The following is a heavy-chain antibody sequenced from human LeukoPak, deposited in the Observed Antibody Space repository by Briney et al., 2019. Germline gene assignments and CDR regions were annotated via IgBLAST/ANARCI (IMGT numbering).Heavy chain of an antibody. CDR2: IYDSGGT. D-gene: IGHD3-9*01. CDR1: GGSIRSYY. V-gene: IGHV4-4*07. CDR3: ASRNDILTGYVFDF. J-gene: IGHJ4*02. Sequence: PAETLSLTCTVSGGSIRSYYWSWIRQPAGKGLEWIGRIYDSGGTQYNPSLKSRVTMSLDTSKNQFSLKLTSVTAADTAVYYCASRNDILTGYVFDFWGQGTPVTVSS.